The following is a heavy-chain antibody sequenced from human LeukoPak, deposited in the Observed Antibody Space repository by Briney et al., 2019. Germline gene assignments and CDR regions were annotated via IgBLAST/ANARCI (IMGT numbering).Heavy chain of an antibody. Sequence: SETLSLTCTVSGGSISSYYWSWIRQPPGKGLEWIGRIYTSGSTNYNPSLKSRVTMSVDTSKNQFSLKLSSVTAADTAVYYCARETSLTTVTTQKDYYYYYMDVWGKGTKVTVPS. CDR1: GGSISSYY. V-gene: IGHV4-4*07. CDR2: IYTSGST. J-gene: IGHJ6*03. D-gene: IGHD4-11*01. CDR3: ARETSLTTVTTQKDYYYYYMDV.